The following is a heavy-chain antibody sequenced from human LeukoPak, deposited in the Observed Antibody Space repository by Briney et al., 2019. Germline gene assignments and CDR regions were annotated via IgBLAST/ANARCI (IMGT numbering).Heavy chain of an antibody. Sequence: GGSLTLPCAASGFTFRIYSMNGVRQAPGKGREWVSCISSSSSYIYYADSVKGRFTNSRDKAKNSLYLQMNSLRAEDTAVYYCARGVAAIAALGGEGTLVTVSS. CDR3: ARGVAAIAAL. D-gene: IGHD2-15*01. J-gene: IGHJ4*02. CDR1: GFTFRIYS. V-gene: IGHV3-21*01. CDR2: ISSSSSYI.